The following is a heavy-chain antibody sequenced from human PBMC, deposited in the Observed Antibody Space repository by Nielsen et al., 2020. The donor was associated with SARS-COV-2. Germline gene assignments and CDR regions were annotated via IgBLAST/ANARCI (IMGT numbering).Heavy chain of an antibody. D-gene: IGHD6-13*01. V-gene: IGHV4-59*12. Sequence: SETLYLTCTVSGGSISSYYWSWIRQPPGKGLEWIGYIYYSGSTNYNPSLKSRVTISVDTSKNQFSLKLSSVTAADTAVYYCATIGQGLSWDAFDIWGQGTMVTVSS. CDR1: GGSISSYY. CDR2: IYYSGST. J-gene: IGHJ3*02. CDR3: ATIGQGLSWDAFDI.